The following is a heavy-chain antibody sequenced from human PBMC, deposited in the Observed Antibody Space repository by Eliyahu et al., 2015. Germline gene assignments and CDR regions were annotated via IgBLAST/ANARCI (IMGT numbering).Heavy chain of an antibody. V-gene: IGHV1-69*02. CDR2: IIPILGIA. Sequence: QVQLVQSGAEVKKPGSSVKVSCKASGGTFSSYTISWVRQAPGQGLEWMGRIIPILGIANYAQKFQGRVTITADKSTSTAYMELSSLRSEDTAVYYCARSVVVVAATSFFDYWGQGTLVTVSS. CDR3: ARSVVVVAATSFFDY. CDR1: GGTFSSYT. D-gene: IGHD2-15*01. J-gene: IGHJ4*02.